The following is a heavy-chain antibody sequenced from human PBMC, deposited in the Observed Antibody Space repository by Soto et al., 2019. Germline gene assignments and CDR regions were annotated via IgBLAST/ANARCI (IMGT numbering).Heavy chain of an antibody. J-gene: IGHJ4*02. V-gene: IGHV3-74*01. CDR2: MNSDGSRT. CDR3: ARGPRGWYGFDY. D-gene: IGHD6-19*01. CDR1: GFTFSSDW. Sequence: EVQLVESGGGLVQPGGSLRLSCAVSGFTFSSDWMHWVRQAPGKGLVWVSRMNSDGSRTTYADSVKGRFTISRDNAKNTLYLQMNSLRAEDTAVYYCARGPRGWYGFDYWGQGTLVTVSS.